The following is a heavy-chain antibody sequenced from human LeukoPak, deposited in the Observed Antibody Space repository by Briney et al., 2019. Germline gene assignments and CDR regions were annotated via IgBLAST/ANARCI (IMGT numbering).Heavy chain of an antibody. V-gene: IGHV1-69*04. CDR2: IIPILGIA. CDR3: AKDLYSNGWYNYFDP. Sequence: GSSVKVSCKASGGTFSSYAISWVRQAPGQGLEWMGRIIPILGIANYAQKFQGRGTITADKSTSTAYMELSSLRSEDTAVYYCAKDLYSNGWYNYFDPWGQGTLVTVSS. D-gene: IGHD4-11*01. CDR1: GGTFSSYA. J-gene: IGHJ5*02.